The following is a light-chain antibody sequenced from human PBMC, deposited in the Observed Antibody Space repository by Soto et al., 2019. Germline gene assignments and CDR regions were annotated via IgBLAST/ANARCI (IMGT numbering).Light chain of an antibody. Sequence: EIVLTQSPGTLSFSPGERASLSCRASQSVSRNYVAWYHYKPCQAPRLLIYDASTRATSIPDRFSGSGSGADLALNISSLEPADFAVYFCQQYGRTPLTFGGAYKVEIK. J-gene: IGKJ4*01. V-gene: IGKV3-20*01. CDR1: QSVSRNY. CDR3: QQYGRTPLT. CDR2: DAS.